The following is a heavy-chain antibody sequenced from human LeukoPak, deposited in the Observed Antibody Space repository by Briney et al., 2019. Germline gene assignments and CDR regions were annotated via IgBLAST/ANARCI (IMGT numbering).Heavy chain of an antibody. D-gene: IGHD3-9*01. CDR2: INPTSGGT. V-gene: IGHV1-2*02. CDR3: ARIPNLGLRYSPFDY. Sequence: ASVKVSCKVSGYTFTGYYIHWVRQAPGQGLEWMGWINPTSGGTNYAQKFQGRVTMTRDTSISTAYMELSSLRSDDTAVYYCARIPNLGLRYSPFDYWGQGTLVTVSS. CDR1: GYTFTGYY. J-gene: IGHJ4*02.